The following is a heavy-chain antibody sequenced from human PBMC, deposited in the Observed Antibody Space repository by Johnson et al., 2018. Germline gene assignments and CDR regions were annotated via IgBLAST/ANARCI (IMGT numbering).Heavy chain of an antibody. CDR3: EKDIGGSGLMQGWFDP. Sequence: EVQLVQSGGGLVQPGRSLRLSCAASGFTFDDYAMHWVRQAPGKGLEWVSGISWNSGSIGYADSVKGRFTISRDNAKNSLYLQMNSLRAEDTALYYCEKDIGGSGLMQGWFDPWGQGTLVTVSS. D-gene: IGHD3-16*01. CDR2: ISWNSGSI. J-gene: IGHJ5*02. CDR1: GFTFDDYA. V-gene: IGHV3-9*01.